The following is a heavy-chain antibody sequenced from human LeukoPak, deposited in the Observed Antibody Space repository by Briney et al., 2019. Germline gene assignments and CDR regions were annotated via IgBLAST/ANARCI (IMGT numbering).Heavy chain of an antibody. V-gene: IGHV3-30*04. CDR2: ISYDGSNK. CDR1: GFTFSSYA. Sequence: GGSLRLSCAASGFTFSSYAMHWVRQAPGKGLEWVAVISYDGSNKYYADSVKGRFTISRDNSKNTLFLQMNSLRAEDTAVYYCARDGIIGYSSSLYYYYCYMDVWGKGTTVTVSS. J-gene: IGHJ6*03. D-gene: IGHD6-13*01. CDR3: ARDGIIGYSSSLYYYYCYMDV.